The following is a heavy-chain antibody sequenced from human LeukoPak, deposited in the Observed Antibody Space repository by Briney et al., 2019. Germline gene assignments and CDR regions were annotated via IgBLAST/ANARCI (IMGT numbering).Heavy chain of an antibody. D-gene: IGHD2-15*01. CDR2: ISGSSSTI. Sequence: PGGSLRLSCAASGFTFSSYSMNWVRQAPGKGLEWLSYISGSSSTIYYAESVKGRLTISRDNAKNSQYLQMNSLRAEDTAVYYCARESLGYCSGSTCYYFYMDFWGKGTTVTVSS. CDR3: ARESLGYCSGSTCYYFYMDF. V-gene: IGHV3-48*04. J-gene: IGHJ6*03. CDR1: GFTFSSYS.